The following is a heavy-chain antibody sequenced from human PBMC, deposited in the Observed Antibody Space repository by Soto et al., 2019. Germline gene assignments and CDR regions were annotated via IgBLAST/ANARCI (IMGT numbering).Heavy chain of an antibody. D-gene: IGHD3-10*01. CDR2: ISAYNGNT. Sequence: QVPLVQSGAEVKKPGASVKVSCKASGYTFTSYGISWVRQAPGQGLEWMGWISAYNGNTNYAQQLQGRVTMTTDTTTRAAYMELRSLRSDDTAVYDCARDAEILWFGESSTPHDAFYIWGQGTMVTVSS. V-gene: IGHV1-18*01. CDR3: ARDAEILWFGESSTPHDAFYI. J-gene: IGHJ3*02. CDR1: GYTFTSYG.